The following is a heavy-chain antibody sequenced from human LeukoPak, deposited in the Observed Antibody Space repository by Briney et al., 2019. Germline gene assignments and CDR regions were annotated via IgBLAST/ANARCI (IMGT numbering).Heavy chain of an antibody. J-gene: IGHJ5*02. V-gene: IGHV3-74*01. CDR1: GNYW. CDR2: INSDGSWT. CDR3: IRDFRSADL. Sequence: LGGSLRLSCAASGNYWVHWVRQAPGKGLVWVSHINSDGSWTSYADSVKGRFTISKDNAKNTVYLQMNSLSVEDTATYYCIRDFRSADLWGQGTLVTVTS.